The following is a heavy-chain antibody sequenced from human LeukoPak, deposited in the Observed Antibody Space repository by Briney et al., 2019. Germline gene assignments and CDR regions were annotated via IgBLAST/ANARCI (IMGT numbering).Heavy chain of an antibody. CDR3: ARDNDSSGSYFY. CDR2: ISSSGNTI. V-gene: IGHV3-48*03. CDR1: GFTFKSYE. Sequence: GGSLRLSCAASGFTFKSYEMNWVRQVPGKGLEWVSYISSSGNTIYYADSVKGRFTISRDNAKNSLSLQMNSLRAEDTAVYYCARDNDSSGSYFYWGQGTLVTVSS. J-gene: IGHJ4*02. D-gene: IGHD3-22*01.